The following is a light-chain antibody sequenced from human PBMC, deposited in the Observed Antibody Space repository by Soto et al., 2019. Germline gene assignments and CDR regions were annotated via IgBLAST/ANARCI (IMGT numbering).Light chain of an antibody. CDR3: QQANSFHRT. V-gene: IGKV1-12*01. J-gene: IGKJ1*01. CDR1: QGIRSY. CDR2: AAS. Sequence: IHMTQSPSSLSASVGYRSTITCRAIQGIRSYLAWYQQKPGKDTKLLIYAASSLQSGVKSRFSGSGSGTDFTLTIRSLQPEDFATYYCQQANSFHRTLGKGTQVDIK.